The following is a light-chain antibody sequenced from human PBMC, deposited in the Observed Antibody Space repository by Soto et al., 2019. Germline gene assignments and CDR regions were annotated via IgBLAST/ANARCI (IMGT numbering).Light chain of an antibody. J-gene: IGLJ1*01. CDR1: SSNIGKNY. CDR3: GAWDSSLSAVDV. CDR2: ENN. V-gene: IGLV1-51*02. Sequence: QSVLTQPPSVSAAPGQKVTISCSGSSSNIGKNYVSWYQQLPGTAPKLLIYENNKRPSGIPDRFSGSKSGTSATLGITGLQTGDEAEYYCGAWDSSLSAVDVFGTGTKVTVL.